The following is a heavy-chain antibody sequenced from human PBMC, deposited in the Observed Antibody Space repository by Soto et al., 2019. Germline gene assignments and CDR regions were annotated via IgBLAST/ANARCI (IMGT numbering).Heavy chain of an antibody. D-gene: IGHD2-15*01. V-gene: IGHV3-30-3*01. J-gene: IGHJ6*02. CDR2: ISYDGSKE. CDR1: GFTFSSYA. CDR3: ARARNIPGYCSGGSCYYYGMDV. Sequence: GGSLRLSCAASGFTFSSYAMHWVRQAPGKGLEWVAVISYDGSKEFYADSVKGRFTISRDNSKNTLYLQMDSLRAEDTAVYYCARARNIPGYCSGGSCYYYGMDVWGQGTTVTVSS.